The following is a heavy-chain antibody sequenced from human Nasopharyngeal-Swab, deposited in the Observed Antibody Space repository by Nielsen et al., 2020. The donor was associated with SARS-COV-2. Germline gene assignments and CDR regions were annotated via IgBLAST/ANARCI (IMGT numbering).Heavy chain of an antibody. J-gene: IGHJ4*02. CDR3: VRSSSWYYFDY. D-gene: IGHD6-13*01. Sequence: SETLSLTCTVSGGSISSYYWSWIRQPPGKGLEWIGYIYHSGSTNYNPSLKSRVTISVDTSKNQFSLQLSSVTAADTAVYYCVRSSSWYYFDYWAQGTQVTVSS. V-gene: IGHV4-59*12. CDR1: GGSISSYY. CDR2: IYHSGST.